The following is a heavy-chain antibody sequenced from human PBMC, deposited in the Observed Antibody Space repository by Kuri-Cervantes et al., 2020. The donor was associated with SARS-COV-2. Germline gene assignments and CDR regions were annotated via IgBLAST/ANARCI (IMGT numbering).Heavy chain of an antibody. CDR2: ISYDGSNK. CDR3: AGWPVVPAANPKWGIDY. D-gene: IGHD2-2*01. J-gene: IGHJ4*02. V-gene: IGHV3-30-3*01. CDR1: ALTFSSYA. Sequence: GESLKISCAASALTFSSYAMHWVRQAPGKGLEWVAIISYDGSNKYYADSVKGRFTISRDNSKNTLYLQMNSLRAEDTAVYYCAGWPVVPAANPKWGIDYWGQGTLVTVSS.